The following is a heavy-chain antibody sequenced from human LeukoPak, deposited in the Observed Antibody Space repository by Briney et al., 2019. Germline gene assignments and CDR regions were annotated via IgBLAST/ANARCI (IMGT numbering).Heavy chain of an antibody. CDR1: GFTFSSYA. Sequence: GGSLRLSCAASGFTFSSYAMSWVRQAPGKGLEWVSAISGSGGSTYYADSVRGRFTISRDNFKNTLYLQMNSLRAEDTAVYYCAKDRGWELRYLDYWGQGTLVTVSS. CDR2: ISGSGGST. CDR3: AKDRGWELRYLDY. V-gene: IGHV3-23*01. D-gene: IGHD1-26*01. J-gene: IGHJ4*02.